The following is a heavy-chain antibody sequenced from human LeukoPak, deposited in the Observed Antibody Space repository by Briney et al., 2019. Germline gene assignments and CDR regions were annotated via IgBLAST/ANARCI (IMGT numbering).Heavy chain of an antibody. Sequence: GGSLRLSCAASGFTFSDYYMSWIRQAPGKGLEWVSYISSSGSTIYYADSVKGRFTISRDNAKNSLYLQMNSLRAEDTAVYYCARERNYGDYESSTPYYYYGMDVWGQGTTVTVSS. CDR3: ARERNYGDYESSTPYYYYGMDV. CDR1: GFTFSDYY. J-gene: IGHJ6*02. D-gene: IGHD4-17*01. CDR2: ISSSGSTI. V-gene: IGHV3-11*01.